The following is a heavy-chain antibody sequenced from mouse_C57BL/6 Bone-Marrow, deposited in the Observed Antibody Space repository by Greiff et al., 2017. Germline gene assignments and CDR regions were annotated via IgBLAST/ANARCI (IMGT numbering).Heavy chain of an antibody. CDR2: IYPRSGNT. J-gene: IGHJ1*03. V-gene: IGHV1-81*01. Sequence: VQLQQSGAELARPGASVKLSCKASGYTFTSYGISWVKQRTGQGLEWIGEIYPRSGNTYYNEKFKGKATLTADKSSSTAYMELRSLTSEDSAVYFCAKSYGSSWYFDVGGTGTTVTVSS. D-gene: IGHD1-1*01. CDR1: GYTFTSYG. CDR3: AKSYGSSWYFDV.